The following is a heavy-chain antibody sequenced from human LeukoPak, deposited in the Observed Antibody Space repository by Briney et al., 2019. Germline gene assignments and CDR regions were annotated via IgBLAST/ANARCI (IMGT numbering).Heavy chain of an antibody. J-gene: IGHJ4*02. V-gene: IGHV4-59*11. CDR1: GGSISSHY. D-gene: IGHD3-22*01. Sequence: SGTLSLTCTVSGGSISSHYWSWIRQPPGKGLEWIGYMYYTGSTNYNPSLKSRVTISVDTSKSQFSLRLNSVTAADTAVYYCARGPYDSSGYYPYYFDYWGQGTLVTVSS. CDR2: MYYTGST. CDR3: ARGPYDSSGYYPYYFDY.